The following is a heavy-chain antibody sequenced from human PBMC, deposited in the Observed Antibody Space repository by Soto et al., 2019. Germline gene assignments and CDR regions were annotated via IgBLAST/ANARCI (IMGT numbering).Heavy chain of an antibody. Sequence: GGSLRLSCAASGFTFSVLAMGWLRQAPGKGLEWVSVIDYTGGTTYYTDSVKGRFISSRDNSKKMLYLQMNSLRAEDTAVYYFAKDASRTSGWYYFDYWGQGALVTVAS. CDR3: AKDASRTSGWYYFDY. CDR2: IDYTGGTT. V-gene: IGHV3-23*01. J-gene: IGHJ4*02. CDR1: GFTFSVLA. D-gene: IGHD6-19*01.